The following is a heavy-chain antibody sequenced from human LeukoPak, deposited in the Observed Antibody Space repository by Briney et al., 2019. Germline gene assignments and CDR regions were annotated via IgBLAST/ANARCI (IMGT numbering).Heavy chain of an antibody. J-gene: IGHJ4*02. CDR1: GGSFSGYY. V-gene: IGHV4-34*01. CDR2: INHSGST. Sequence: SETLSLTCAVYGGSFSGYYWSWIRQPPGKGLEWIGEINHSGSTNYNPSLKSRVTISVDTSKNQFSLKLSSVTAADTAVYYCARATYYYDSSGYYGGFDYWGQGTLVTVSS. D-gene: IGHD3-22*01. CDR3: ARATYYYDSSGYYGGFDY.